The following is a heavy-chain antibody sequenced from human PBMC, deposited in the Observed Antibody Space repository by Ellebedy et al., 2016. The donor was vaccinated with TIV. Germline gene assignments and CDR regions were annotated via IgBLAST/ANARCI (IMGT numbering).Heavy chain of an antibody. CDR3: AKDSGSGWSVFDY. J-gene: IGHJ4*02. CDR1: GFTFSSYA. V-gene: IGHV3-33*06. CDR2: IWYDGSDQ. Sequence: PGGSLRLSCAASGFTFSSYAMRWVRQAPGKGLEWVAVIWYDGSDQYYADSVKGRFTISRDNSKNKLYLQMNSLRAEDTAVYYCAKDSGSGWSVFDYWGQGTLVTVSS. D-gene: IGHD6-19*01.